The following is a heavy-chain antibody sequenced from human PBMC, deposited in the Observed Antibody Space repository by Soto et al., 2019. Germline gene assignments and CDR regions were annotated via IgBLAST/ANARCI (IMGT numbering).Heavy chain of an antibody. V-gene: IGHV2-5*01. CDR3: AHSSSWFDDY. D-gene: IGHD6-13*01. CDR1: GFSLSTSGVG. J-gene: IGHJ4*02. Sequence: QITLKESGPTLVKPTQTLTLTCTFSGFSLSTSGVGVGWIRQPPGKALEWLALIYWNDDKRYSPSLKSSLTIPKDPSKHQVVLTMTNMDPVDTATYDCAHSSSWFDDYWGQGTLVTVSS. CDR2: IYWNDDK.